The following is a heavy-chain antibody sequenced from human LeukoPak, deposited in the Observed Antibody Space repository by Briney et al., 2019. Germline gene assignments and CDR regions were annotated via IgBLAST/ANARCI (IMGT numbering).Heavy chain of an antibody. V-gene: IGHV1-2*02. Sequence: ASVKVPCKASGYTFTGYYMHWARQAPGQGLEWMGWINPNSGGTNYAQKFQGRVTMTRDTSISTAYMELSRLRSDDTAVYYCASARYYYDSSGYYYSGLDAFDIWGQGTMVTVSS. CDR3: ASARYYYDSSGYYYSGLDAFDI. J-gene: IGHJ3*02. CDR2: INPNSGGT. D-gene: IGHD3-22*01. CDR1: GYTFTGYY.